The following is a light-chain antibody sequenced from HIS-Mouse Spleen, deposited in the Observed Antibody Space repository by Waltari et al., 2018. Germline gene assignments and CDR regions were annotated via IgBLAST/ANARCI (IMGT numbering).Light chain of an antibody. CDR1: QGISSY. J-gene: IGKJ1*01. Sequence: DIQLTQSPSFLSASVGDRVTITCRASQGISSYLAWYQQKPGKAPKLLIYAASTLQSGVPSRVSGSGSGTEFTLTISSLQPEDFATYYCQQLNSYPPTFGQGTKVEIK. CDR2: AAS. CDR3: QQLNSYPPT. V-gene: IGKV1-9*01.